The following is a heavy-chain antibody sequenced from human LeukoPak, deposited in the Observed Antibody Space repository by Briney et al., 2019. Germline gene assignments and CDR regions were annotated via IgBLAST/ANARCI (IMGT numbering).Heavy chain of an antibody. CDR1: GFPFSAYS. CDR3: AKAYYDSRGYSYYFDY. CDR2: ISGSSSYM. V-gene: IGHV3-21*01. D-gene: IGHD3-22*01. Sequence: GSLRLSCAASGFPFSAYSMNWVRQAPGKGLERVSSISGSSSYMFYADSVKGRFTISRDNAKNSLYLQMNSLRAEDTAVYYCAKAYYDSRGYSYYFDYWGQGTLVTVSS. J-gene: IGHJ4*02.